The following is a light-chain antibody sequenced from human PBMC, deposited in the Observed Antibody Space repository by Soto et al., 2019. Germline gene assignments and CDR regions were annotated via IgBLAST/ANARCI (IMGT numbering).Light chain of an antibody. CDR1: SSDVGGYNY. CDR3: CSYAGRYTYV. V-gene: IGLV2-11*01. J-gene: IGLJ1*01. Sequence: QSVLTRPRSVSGSPGQSVAISCTGTSSDVGGYNYVSWYQQHPGKAPKVMIFDVNKRPSGVPDRLSGSKSGNTASLTISGLQAEDEADYYCCSYAGRYTYVFGTGTKVTVL. CDR2: DVN.